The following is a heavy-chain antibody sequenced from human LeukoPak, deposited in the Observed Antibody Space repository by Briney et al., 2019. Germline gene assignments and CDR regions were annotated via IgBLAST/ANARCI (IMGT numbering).Heavy chain of an antibody. CDR3: ARGFPEIMYDAFDI. D-gene: IGHD2/OR15-2a*01. V-gene: IGHV5-51*01. Sequence: GESLKISCQGSGYIFTTYCIAWVRQMPGKGLEWMGIIYPGDSETRYSPSFQGQVTISADRSLNTASLQWSSLKASDTAMYYCARGFPEIMYDAFDIWGRGTLVTVSS. CDR1: GYIFTTYC. J-gene: IGHJ3*02. CDR2: IYPGDSET.